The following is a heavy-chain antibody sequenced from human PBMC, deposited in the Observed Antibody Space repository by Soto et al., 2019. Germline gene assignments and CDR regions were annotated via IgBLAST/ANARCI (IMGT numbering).Heavy chain of an antibody. D-gene: IGHD5-12*01. V-gene: IGHV3-49*04. J-gene: IGHJ3*02. Sequence: GGSLRLSCTASGFTFGDYAMSWVRQAPGKWLEWVGFIRSKAYGGATEYAASVKGRFTISRDDSKSIAYLQMNSLKTEDTAVYYCTRGQFSRDGYNYGPGAFDIWGQGXMVTV. CDR1: GFTFGDYA. CDR3: TRGQFSRDGYNYGPGAFDI. CDR2: IRSKAYGGAT.